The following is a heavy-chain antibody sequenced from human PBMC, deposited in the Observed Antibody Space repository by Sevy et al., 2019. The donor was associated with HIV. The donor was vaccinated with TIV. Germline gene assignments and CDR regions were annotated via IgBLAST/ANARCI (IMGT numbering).Heavy chain of an antibody. CDR2: MSSSITYT. V-gene: IGHV3-21*04. CDR1: GFSFSDYT. J-gene: IGHJ4*02. Sequence: GGSLRLSCEASGFSFSDYTMTWVRQAPGKGLEWVSSMSSSITYTYYADSLKGRFTISRDNAKSSLYLQMNSLRAEDTAIYYCAKASIEVAATTGGVFDYWGQGTLVTVSS. D-gene: IGHD6-19*01. CDR3: AKASIEVAATTGGVFDY.